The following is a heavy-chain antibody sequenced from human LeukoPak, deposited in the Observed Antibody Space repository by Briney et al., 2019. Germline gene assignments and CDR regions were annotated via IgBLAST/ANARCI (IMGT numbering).Heavy chain of an antibody. CDR1: GGSFSGYY. D-gene: IGHD3-10*01. Sequence: SETLSLTCAVYGGSFSGYYWSWIRQPPGKGLEWIGEINHSGSTNYNPSLKSRVTISVDTSKNQFSLKLSSVTAADTAVYYCARDSNGVRAANAFDIWGQGTMVTVSS. CDR2: INHSGST. CDR3: ARDSNGVRAANAFDI. V-gene: IGHV4-34*01. J-gene: IGHJ3*02.